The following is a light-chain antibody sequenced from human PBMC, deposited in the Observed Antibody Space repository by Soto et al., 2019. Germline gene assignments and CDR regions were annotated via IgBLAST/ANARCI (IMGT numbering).Light chain of an antibody. V-gene: IGLV7-46*01. J-gene: IGLJ2*01. CDR3: LLSYSGPV. CDR2: DTS. Sequence: QTVVTQEPSLTVSPGGTVTLTCGSSTGAVTSGHYPYWFQQKPGQAPRTLIYDTSNKHSWTPARFSGSLLGGKAALTLSGAQPGDEAEYYCLLSYSGPVFGGGTKLTVL. CDR1: TGAVTSGHY.